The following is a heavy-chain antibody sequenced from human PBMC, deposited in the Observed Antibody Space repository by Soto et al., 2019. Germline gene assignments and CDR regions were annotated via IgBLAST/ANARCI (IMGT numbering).Heavy chain of an antibody. CDR2: IIPIFGTA. CDR1: GGTFSSYA. V-gene: IGHV1-69*12. D-gene: IGHD2-15*01. J-gene: IGHJ4*02. Sequence: QVQLVQSGAEVKKPGSSVKVSCKASGGTFSSYAISWVRQAPGQGLEWMGGIIPIFGTANYAQKFQGRVTITADESTSTAYMELSSLRSEDTAVYYCASPPPLGYCSGGSCYFDYWGQGTLVTVSS. CDR3: ASPPPLGYCSGGSCYFDY.